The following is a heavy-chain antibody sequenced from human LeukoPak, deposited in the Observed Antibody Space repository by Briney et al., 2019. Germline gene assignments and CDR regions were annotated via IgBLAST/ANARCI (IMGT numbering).Heavy chain of an antibody. CDR1: GGSISSYY. CDR3: ARALGTNDFWSGYYTSPTFDY. D-gene: IGHD3-3*01. Sequence: SETLSLTCTVSGGSISSYYWSWIRQPPGEGLEWIGYIYYSGSTNYNPSLKSRVTISVDTSKNQFSLKLSSVTAADTAVYYCARALGTNDFWSGYYTSPTFDYWGQGTLVTVSS. V-gene: IGHV4-59*01. CDR2: IYYSGST. J-gene: IGHJ4*02.